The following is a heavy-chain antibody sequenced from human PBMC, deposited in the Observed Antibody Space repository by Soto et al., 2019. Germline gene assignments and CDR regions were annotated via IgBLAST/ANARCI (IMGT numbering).Heavy chain of an antibody. V-gene: IGHV5-10-1*01. D-gene: IGHD3-3*01. CDR2: IDPSDSYT. J-gene: IGHJ6*02. Sequence: GESVKSSCKGSGYSFTSYCISWVRQRPWKGLEWMGRIDPSDSYTNYSPSFQGHVTISADKSISTAYLQWSSLKASDTAMYYCAILRFLEWLSIDYYGMDVWGQGTTVTVSS. CDR3: AILRFLEWLSIDYYGMDV. CDR1: GYSFTSYC.